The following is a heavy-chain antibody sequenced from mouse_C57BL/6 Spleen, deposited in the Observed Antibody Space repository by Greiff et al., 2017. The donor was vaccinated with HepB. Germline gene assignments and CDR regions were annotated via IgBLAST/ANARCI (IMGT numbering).Heavy chain of an antibody. CDR3: TSCDYSGAY. J-gene: IGHJ3*01. V-gene: IGHV14-4*01. D-gene: IGHD2-12*01. CDR1: GYNFKDDY. Sequence: VQLQQSGAELVRPGASVKFSCTASGYNFKDDYMHWVKQRPEMGLEWIGWIDPENGDTEYVEKFEGKATITAVTSSNTAYQQLSRLTSEDTAVYYCTSCDYSGAYWGQGTLVTVSA. CDR2: IDPENGDT.